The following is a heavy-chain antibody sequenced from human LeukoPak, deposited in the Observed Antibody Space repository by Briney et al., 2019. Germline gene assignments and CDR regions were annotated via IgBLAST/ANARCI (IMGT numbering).Heavy chain of an antibody. V-gene: IGHV1-46*01. CDR2: IIPIVDIT. CDR1: GYTFTSYY. CDR3: ARDVSTILAFDM. J-gene: IGHJ3*02. Sequence: ASVKVSCKASGYTFTSYYMHWVRQAPGQGLEWLGRIIPIVDITHSAQKFHDRVTITADTTTSTAFMELSSLTSEDTAVYYCARDVSTILAFDMWGQGTTVTVSS. D-gene: IGHD5/OR15-5a*01.